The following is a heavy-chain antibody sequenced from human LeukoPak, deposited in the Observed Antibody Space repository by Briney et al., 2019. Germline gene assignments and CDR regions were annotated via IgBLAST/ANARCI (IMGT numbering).Heavy chain of an antibody. CDR1: GFTFSSYG. D-gene: IGHD6-19*01. J-gene: IGHJ4*02. CDR2: VWYDGSNK. V-gene: IGHV3-33*01. Sequence: GGSLRLSCAAPGFTFSSYGIHWVRQAPGKGLQWVAVVWYDGSNKHYADSVKGRFTVSSDSSKNTMYLQMNSLRAEATAVYYCAGGLYSNGWYYFDYWGQGTLVTVSS. CDR3: AGGLYSNGWYYFDY.